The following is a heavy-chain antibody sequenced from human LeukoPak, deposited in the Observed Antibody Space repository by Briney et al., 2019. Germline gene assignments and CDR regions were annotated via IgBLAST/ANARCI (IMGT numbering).Heavy chain of an antibody. D-gene: IGHD6-13*01. V-gene: IGHV1-18*01. CDR2: ISAYNGNT. CDR1: GYTFTSYG. Sequence: ASVKVSCKASGYTFTSYGISWVRQAPGQGLEWMGWISAYNGNTNYAQKFQGWVTMTRDASISTAYMELSRLRSDDTAVYYCARGGVVAAGSQFDPWGQGTLVTVSS. J-gene: IGHJ5*02. CDR3: ARGGVVAAGSQFDP.